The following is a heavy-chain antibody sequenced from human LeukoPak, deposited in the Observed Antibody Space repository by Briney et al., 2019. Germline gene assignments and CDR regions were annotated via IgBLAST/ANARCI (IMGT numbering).Heavy chain of an antibody. D-gene: IGHD3-22*01. V-gene: IGHV3-23*01. CDR1: GFTFSSYA. CDR3: ARDQTPDSGGSYGYYYGMDV. CDR2: ISGSGGST. Sequence: GGSLRLSCAASGFTFSSYAMSWVRQAPGKGLEWVSAISGSGGSTYYADSVKGRFTISRDNSKNTLYLQMNSLRPEDTAVYYCARDQTPDSGGSYGYYYGMDVWGQGTTVTVSS. J-gene: IGHJ6*02.